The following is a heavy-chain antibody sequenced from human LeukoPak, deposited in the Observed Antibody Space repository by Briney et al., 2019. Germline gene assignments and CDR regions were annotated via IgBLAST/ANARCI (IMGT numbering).Heavy chain of an antibody. Sequence: ASVKVSCEASGYTFTSYYMHWVRQAPGQGLEWMGIINPSGGSTSYAQKFQGRVTMTRDTSTSTVYMELSSLRSEDTAVYYCAGGMESYYYGSGSYYYYGMDVWGQGTTATVSS. V-gene: IGHV1-46*01. CDR3: AGGMESYYYGSGSYYYYGMDV. J-gene: IGHJ6*02. CDR1: GYTFTSYY. CDR2: INPSGGST. D-gene: IGHD3-10*01.